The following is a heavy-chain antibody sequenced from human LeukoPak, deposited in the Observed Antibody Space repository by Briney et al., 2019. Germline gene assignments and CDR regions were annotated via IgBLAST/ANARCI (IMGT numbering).Heavy chain of an antibody. J-gene: IGHJ6*03. D-gene: IGHD4-11*01. Sequence: GGSLRLSCAASGFTFSSYWMSWVRQAPGKGLEWVANIKQDGSEKYYVDSVKGRFTISRDNAKNSLYLQMNSLRAEDTAVYYCARVPYRSTWYYYYYMDVWGKGTTVTVSS. V-gene: IGHV3-7*01. CDR1: GFTFSSYW. CDR3: ARVPYRSTWYYYYYMDV. CDR2: IKQDGSEK.